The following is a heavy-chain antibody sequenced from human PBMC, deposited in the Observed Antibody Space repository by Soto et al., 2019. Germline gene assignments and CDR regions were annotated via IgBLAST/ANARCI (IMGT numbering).Heavy chain of an antibody. D-gene: IGHD3-22*01. CDR1: GYTFSNNW. J-gene: IGHJ4*02. CDR3: ARQIYDSDSGPNCQYYFDS. V-gene: IGHV5-10-1*01. CDR2: IDPSDSQT. Sequence: GESLKISCQGSGYTFSNNWISWVRQKPGKGLEWMGRIDPSDSQTYYSPSFRGHVTISAAKSITTVFLQWSSLRASDTAMYYCARQIYDSDSGPNCQYYFDSWGQGTLVTVSS.